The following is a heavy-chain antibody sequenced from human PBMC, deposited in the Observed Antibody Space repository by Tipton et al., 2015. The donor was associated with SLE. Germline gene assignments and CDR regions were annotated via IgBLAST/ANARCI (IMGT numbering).Heavy chain of an antibody. V-gene: IGHV3-74*01. J-gene: IGHJ4*02. Sequence: SLRLSCAASGFNFRNYWMHWVRQVPGKGLAWVSRLNDEGRSASYADSVQGRFTISRDNAKNMLYLQMNSLRVEDTAVYYCARDWTAVEMPDYWGQGTLVTVSS. CDR3: ARDWTAVEMPDY. CDR1: GFNFRNYW. CDR2: LNDEGRSA. D-gene: IGHD6-19*01.